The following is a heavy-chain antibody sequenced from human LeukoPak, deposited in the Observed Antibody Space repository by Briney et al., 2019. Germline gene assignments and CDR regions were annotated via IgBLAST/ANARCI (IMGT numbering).Heavy chain of an antibody. CDR2: INHSGST. D-gene: IGHD6-13*01. V-gene: IGHV4-34*01. Sequence: PSETLSLTCAVYGGSFSGYYWSWIRQPPGKGLEWIGEINHSGSTNYNPSLKSRVTISVDTSKNQFSLKLSSVTAADTAVYYCARSIAAVGRRRDLNNWFDPWGQGTLVTVSS. J-gene: IGHJ5*02. CDR3: ARSIAAVGRRRDLNNWFDP. CDR1: GGSFSGYY.